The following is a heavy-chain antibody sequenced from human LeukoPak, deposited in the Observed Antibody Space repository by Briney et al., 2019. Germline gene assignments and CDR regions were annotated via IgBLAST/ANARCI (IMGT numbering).Heavy chain of an antibody. J-gene: IGHJ4*01. CDR3: ARGYDKPDY. CDR2: ISWNSGSI. V-gene: IGHV3-9*01. Sequence: GRSLRLSCAASGFTFDDYAMHWVRQAPGKGLEWVSGISWNSGSIGYADSVKGRFTISRDNAKRSLYLQMNSLRAEDTAVYYCARGYDKPDYWGQGTLVTVSS. CDR1: GFTFDDYA. D-gene: IGHD3-3*01.